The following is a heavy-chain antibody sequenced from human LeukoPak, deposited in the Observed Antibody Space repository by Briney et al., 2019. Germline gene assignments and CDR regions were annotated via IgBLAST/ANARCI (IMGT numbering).Heavy chain of an antibody. CDR2: IYYSGST. CDR3: ARVEGYGSGSYYPSYFDY. Sequence: SETLSLTCAVSGGSISSSSYYWGWIRQPPGKGLEWIGSIYYSGSTYYNPSLKSRVTISVDTSKNQFSLKLSSVTAADTAVYYCARVEGYGSGSYYPSYFDYWGQGTLVTVSS. V-gene: IGHV4-39*07. D-gene: IGHD3-10*01. J-gene: IGHJ4*02. CDR1: GGSISSSSYY.